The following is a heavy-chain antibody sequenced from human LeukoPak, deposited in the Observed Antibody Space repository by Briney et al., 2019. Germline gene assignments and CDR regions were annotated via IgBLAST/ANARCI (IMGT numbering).Heavy chain of an antibody. J-gene: IGHJ3*02. Sequence: GGSLRLFCAASGFTFSDYSMNWVRQAPGKGLEWVSYIGSRSNRIYYADSVKGRFTISRDNAKNSLYLQMNSLRAEDTAVYYCASLRPRGGDAFDIWGQGTMITVSS. CDR3: ASLRPRGGDAFDI. D-gene: IGHD3-16*01. V-gene: IGHV3-48*04. CDR1: GFTFSDYS. CDR2: IGSRSNRI.